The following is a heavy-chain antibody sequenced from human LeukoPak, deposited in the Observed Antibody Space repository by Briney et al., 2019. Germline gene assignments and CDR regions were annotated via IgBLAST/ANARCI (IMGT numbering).Heavy chain of an antibody. J-gene: IGHJ4*02. CDR1: GFTFSSYA. CDR3: AILPRRGYCSSTSCYAVDY. D-gene: IGHD2-2*01. Sequence: GGSLRLSCAASGFTFSSYAMSWVRQAPGKGLEWVSAISGSGVSTYYADSLKCRFTISRDNSKNPLYLQMNSLRAEDTAVYYCAILPRRGYCSSTSCYAVDYWGQGTLVTVSS. CDR2: ISGSGVST. V-gene: IGHV3-23*01.